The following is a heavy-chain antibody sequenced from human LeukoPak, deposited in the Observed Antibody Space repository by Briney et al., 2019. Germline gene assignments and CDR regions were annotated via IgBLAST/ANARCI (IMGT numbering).Heavy chain of an antibody. J-gene: IGHJ4*02. V-gene: IGHV4-59*11. CDR1: GGSISSHY. CDR3: ARGGGYYGSGSYDIDY. Sequence: SETLSLTSTDPGGSISSHYWSWSRQRPGKGLEWIGYIYYSGSTNYNPSLKSRVTISVDTSKNQFSLKLRSVTAADTAVYYCARGGGYYGSGSYDIDYWGQGTLVTVSS. D-gene: IGHD3-10*01. CDR2: IYYSGST.